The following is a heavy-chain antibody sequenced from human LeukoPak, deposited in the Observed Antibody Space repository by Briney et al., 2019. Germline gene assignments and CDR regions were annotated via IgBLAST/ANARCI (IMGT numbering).Heavy chain of an antibody. J-gene: IGHJ4*02. D-gene: IGHD3-22*01. V-gene: IGHV1-69*05. CDR3: VPPPYSSVYYSDY. Sequence: ASVKVSCKASGGTFISYAISWVRQAPGQGREWMGRIIPFFGTANYAQKFQGRVTITTDESTSTAYMELSSLRSEDTAVYYCVPPPYSSVYYSDYWGQGTLVTVSS. CDR2: IIPFFGTA. CDR1: GGTFISYA.